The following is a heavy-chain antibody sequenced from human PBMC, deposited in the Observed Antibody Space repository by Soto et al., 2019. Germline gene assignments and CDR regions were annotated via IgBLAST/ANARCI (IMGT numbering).Heavy chain of an antibody. Sequence: GGSLRLSCAASGFTFRIYAMSWVRQAPGKGLEWVSAISGSGTNTYYADSVRGRFTIARDNSKNTLYLQMNSLRAEDTALYYCAKDRNLRESQYYFDYWGQGTPVTVSS. CDR3: AKDRNLRESQYYFDY. V-gene: IGHV3-23*01. CDR2: ISGSGTNT. J-gene: IGHJ4*02. CDR1: GFTFRIYA.